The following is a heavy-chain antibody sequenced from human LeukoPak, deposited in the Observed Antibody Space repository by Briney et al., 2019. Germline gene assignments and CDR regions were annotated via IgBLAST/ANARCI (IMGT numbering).Heavy chain of an antibody. Sequence: VKVSCKASGGTISSYAISWVRQAPGQGLEWMGGIIPIFDAAIYAQKFQGRVTITADESTNTAYMELSSLRSEDTAVYYCARETVTRRPGPDTYYYYYGMDVWGKGTTVTVSS. CDR3: ARETVTRRPGPDTYYYYYGMDV. V-gene: IGHV1-69*13. CDR2: IIPIFDAA. J-gene: IGHJ6*04. D-gene: IGHD4-23*01. CDR1: GGTISSYA.